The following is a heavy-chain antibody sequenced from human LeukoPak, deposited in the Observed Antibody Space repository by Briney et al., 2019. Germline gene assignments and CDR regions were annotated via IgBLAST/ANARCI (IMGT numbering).Heavy chain of an antibody. D-gene: IGHD7-27*01. J-gene: IGHJ4*02. V-gene: IGHV1-2*02. Sequence: ASVKVSCKAPGYTFTDYYMNWVRQAPGQGLEWMGWINPKSGGTKYAQKFQGRVTMTRDTSITTAYMELTILSSDDTAVFYCVRAGELDYWGQGTLVTVSS. CDR2: INPKSGGT. CDR3: VRAGELDY. CDR1: GYTFTDYY.